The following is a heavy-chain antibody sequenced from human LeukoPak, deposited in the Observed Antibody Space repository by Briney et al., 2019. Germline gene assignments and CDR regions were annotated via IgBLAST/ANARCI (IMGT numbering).Heavy chain of an antibody. D-gene: IGHD5-24*01. CDR2: INPSGGST. Sequence: GASVKASCKASGYTFTSYYMHWVRQAPGQGLEWMGIINPSGGSTSYAQKFQGRVTMTRDTSTSTVYMELSSLRSEDTAVYYCARVDGSPGVIDYWGQGTLATVSS. CDR1: GYTFTSYY. V-gene: IGHV1-46*01. CDR3: ARVDGSPGVIDY. J-gene: IGHJ4*02.